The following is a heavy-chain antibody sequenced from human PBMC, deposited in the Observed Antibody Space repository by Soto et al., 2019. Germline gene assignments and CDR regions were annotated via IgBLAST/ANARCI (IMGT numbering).Heavy chain of an antibody. V-gene: IGHV1-46*01. D-gene: IGHD3-3*01. Sequence: GASVKVSCKASVYTFTSYYIHWVRQDHRQGLEWMGIINPSGGSTSYAQKFQGRVTMTRDTSTSTVYMELSSLRSEDTAVYYCARGFPLWFDPWGQGTLVTVSS. CDR1: VYTFTSYY. CDR3: ARGFPLWFDP. J-gene: IGHJ5*02. CDR2: INPSGGST.